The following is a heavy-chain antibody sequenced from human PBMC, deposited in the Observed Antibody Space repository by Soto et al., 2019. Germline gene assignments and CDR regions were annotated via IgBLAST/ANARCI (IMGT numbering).Heavy chain of an antibody. CDR1: GFTFSNVW. D-gene: IGHD3-16*01. Sequence: PGGSRRLSCVASGFTFSNVWMSCVRQAPGKGPEWVVHIKSKSDGATTDYAAPVKRRLTISRDDSKNTLYLQMNSLKTEDTAVYNCTTSPRVVWGAQGTLVTVSS. CDR3: TTSPRVVW. J-gene: IGHJ4*02. CDR2: IKSKSDGATT. V-gene: IGHV3-15*01.